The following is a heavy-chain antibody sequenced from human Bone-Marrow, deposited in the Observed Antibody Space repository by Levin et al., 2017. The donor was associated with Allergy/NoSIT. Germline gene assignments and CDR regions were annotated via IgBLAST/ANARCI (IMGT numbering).Heavy chain of an antibody. CDR1: GYTFTSYY. Sequence: ASVKVSCKASGYTFTSYYMHWVRQAPGQGLEWMGIINPSGGSTIYAQKFQGRVAMTRDTSTSTVYMELSSLRSEDTAVYYCARDYGRRITILEPDPGPQNHMDVWGKGTTVTVSS. V-gene: IGHV1-46*01. CDR2: INPSGGST. J-gene: IGHJ6*03. CDR3: ARDYGRRITILEPDPGPQNHMDV. D-gene: IGHD3-9*01.